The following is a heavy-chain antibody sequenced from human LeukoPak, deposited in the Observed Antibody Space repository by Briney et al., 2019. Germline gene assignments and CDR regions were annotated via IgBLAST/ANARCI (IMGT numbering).Heavy chain of an antibody. D-gene: IGHD3-22*01. V-gene: IGHV1-69*01. CDR3: ARDNGYYDSSGYIDWYFDL. J-gene: IGHJ2*01. Sequence: GASVKVSCKASGGTFSSYAISWVRQAPGQGLEWMGGIIPIFGTADYAQKFQGRVTITADESTRTAYMELSSLRSEDTAVYYCARDNGYYDSSGYIDWYFDLWGRGTLVTVSS. CDR2: IIPIFGTA. CDR1: GGTFSSYA.